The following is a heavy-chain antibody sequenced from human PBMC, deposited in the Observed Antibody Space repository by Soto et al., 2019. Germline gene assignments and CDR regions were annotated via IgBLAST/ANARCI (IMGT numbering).Heavy chain of an antibody. D-gene: IGHD3-22*01. Sequence: QVQLVQSGAEVKKPGSSVKVSCKASGGTFSSYAISWVRQAPGQGPEWMGGIIPIFGTANYAQKFQGRVTITADESTSTAYMELSSLRSEDTAVYYCARASSTMIVVAQGAFDYWGQGTLVTVSS. CDR2: IIPIFGTA. CDR3: ARASSTMIVVAQGAFDY. CDR1: GGTFSSYA. J-gene: IGHJ4*02. V-gene: IGHV1-69*01.